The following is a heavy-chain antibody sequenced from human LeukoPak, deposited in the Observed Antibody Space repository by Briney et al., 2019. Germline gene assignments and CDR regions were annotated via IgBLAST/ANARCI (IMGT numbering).Heavy chain of an antibody. D-gene: IGHD3-3*01. CDR3: ARTLRFFRFLDV. Sequence: GGSLRLSCAASGFTFRTFWMHWVRQAPGKGLVWVSSIKRDGSSTTYADSVKGRFTISRDNAKYTLYLQMNSLRAEDTAVYYCARTLRFFRFLDVWGQGTTVTVSS. CDR1: GFTFRTFW. V-gene: IGHV3-74*01. J-gene: IGHJ6*02. CDR2: IKRDGSST.